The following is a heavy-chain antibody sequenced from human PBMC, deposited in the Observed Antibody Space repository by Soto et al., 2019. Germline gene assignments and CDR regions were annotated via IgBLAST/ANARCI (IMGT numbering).Heavy chain of an antibody. D-gene: IGHD3-9*01. CDR3: ARHSNYDILTGYYIDYYYYGMDV. Sequence: PSETLSLTCTVSGGSIDSGDYYWSWIRQPPGKGLEWIGYVYYGGTTNYNPFLKSRVTLSLDTSKNQFSLKLNSVTAADTAVYYCARHSNYDILTGYYIDYYYYGMDVWGQGTTVTVSS. J-gene: IGHJ6*02. V-gene: IGHV4-61*08. CDR2: VYYGGTT. CDR1: GGSIDSGDYY.